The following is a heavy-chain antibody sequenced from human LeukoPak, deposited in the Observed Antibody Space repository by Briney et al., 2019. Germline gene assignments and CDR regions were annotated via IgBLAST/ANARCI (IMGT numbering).Heavy chain of an antibody. CDR2: IYTSGST. V-gene: IGHV4-4*07. D-gene: IGHD1-26*01. Sequence: SETLSLTCTVSAGSISSYHWNWIRQPAGKGLEWIGRIYTSGSTNYNPSFKSGVTISVDNSKNQFTLKLRSGTAADKPVYFCPRAIVGAPNAFDIWGQGTMVTVSS. J-gene: IGHJ3*02. CDR3: PRAIVGAPNAFDI. CDR1: AGSISSYH.